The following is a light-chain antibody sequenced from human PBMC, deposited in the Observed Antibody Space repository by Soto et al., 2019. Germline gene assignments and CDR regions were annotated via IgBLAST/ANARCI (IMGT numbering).Light chain of an antibody. V-gene: IGLV1-44*01. J-gene: IGLJ3*02. CDR2: SSN. CDR3: AAWDDDLHVWL. CDR1: DSNIGSTA. Sequence: QSVLTQPPSVSATPGQGVTLSCSGGDSNIGSTAVNWYQQLPGTAPKLLIYSSNQRPSGVPDRISGSKSGTSASLAISGLQSEDEADYYCAAWDDDLHVWLFGGGTKRTVL.